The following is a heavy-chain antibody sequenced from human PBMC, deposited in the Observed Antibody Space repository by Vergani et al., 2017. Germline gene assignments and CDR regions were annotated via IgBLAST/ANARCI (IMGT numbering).Heavy chain of an antibody. CDR3: ARVAAAGTPVDAFDI. J-gene: IGHJ3*02. Sequence: QVQLVQSGAEVKKPGASVKVSCKASGYTFTSYGISWVRQAPGQGLEWMGWINTNTGNPTYAQGFTGRFVFSLDTSVSTAYLQISSLKAEDTAVYYCARVAAAGTPVDAFDIWGQGTMVTVSS. CDR2: INTNTGNP. V-gene: IGHV7-4-1*02. D-gene: IGHD6-13*01. CDR1: GYTFTSYG.